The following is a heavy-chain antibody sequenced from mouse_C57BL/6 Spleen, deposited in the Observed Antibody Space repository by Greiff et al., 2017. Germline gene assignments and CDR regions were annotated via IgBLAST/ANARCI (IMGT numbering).Heavy chain of an antibody. Sequence: QVQLQQSGPELVKPGASVKISCKASGYAFSSSWMNWVKQRPGKGLEWIGRIYPGDGDTNYNGKFKGKATLTADKSSSTAYMQLSSLTSEDSAVYFCARKPGDVWGTGTTVTVSS. CDR2: IYPGDGDT. CDR1: GYAFSSSW. CDR3: ARKPGDV. V-gene: IGHV1-82*01. J-gene: IGHJ1*03.